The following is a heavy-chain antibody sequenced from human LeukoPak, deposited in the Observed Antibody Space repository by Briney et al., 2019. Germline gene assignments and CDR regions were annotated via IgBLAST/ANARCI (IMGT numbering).Heavy chain of an antibody. J-gene: IGHJ4*02. CDR3: ARRFHRDGLKFDY. D-gene: IGHD5-24*01. CDR1: GYSFTSYW. CDR2: IYPGDFDT. Sequence: GESLKISCKGSGYSFTSYWIGWVRQMPGKGLEWMGIIYPGDFDTRYSPSFQGQVTISADKSISTAYLQCSSLKASDTAMYYCARRFHRDGLKFDYWGQGTLVTVSS. V-gene: IGHV5-51*01.